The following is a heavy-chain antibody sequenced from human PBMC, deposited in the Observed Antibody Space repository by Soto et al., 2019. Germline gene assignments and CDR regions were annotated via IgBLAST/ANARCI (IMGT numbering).Heavy chain of an antibody. D-gene: IGHD4-17*01. CDR1: GGSISNYY. CDR3: ARDFGDYRVFDF. V-gene: IGHV4-4*07. CDR2: IHSSGST. J-gene: IGHJ4*02. Sequence: SETLSLTCAVSGGSISNYYWSWMRQPAGEGLEWIGRIHSSGSTYYNPSLKRRVTMSVDTSKNQLSLKLSSVTAADTAVYYCARDFGDYRVFDFWGQGTLVTVSS.